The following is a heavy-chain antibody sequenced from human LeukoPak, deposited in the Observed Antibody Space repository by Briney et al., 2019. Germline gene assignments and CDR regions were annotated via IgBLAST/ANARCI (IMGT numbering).Heavy chain of an antibody. D-gene: IGHD3-22*01. Sequence: GGSLRLSCAASGFTFSSYGMGWVRQAPGKGLEWVSVISAGGDDTLYADSVRGRFTISRDNSRNTVDLQMNSLRAEDTAVYYCGKRSINLHSRGNNWGQGTLVTVSS. CDR2: ISAGGDDT. V-gene: IGHV3-23*01. J-gene: IGHJ4*02. CDR1: GFTFSSYG. CDR3: GKRSINLHSRGNN.